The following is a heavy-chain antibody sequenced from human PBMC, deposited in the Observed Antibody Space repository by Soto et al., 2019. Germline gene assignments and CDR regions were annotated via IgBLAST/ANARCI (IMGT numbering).Heavy chain of an antibody. Sequence: AASVKVSCKASGYTFTSYDINWVRQATGQGLEWMGWMNPNSGNTGYAQKFQGRVTMTRNASISTAYMELSSLRSEDTAVYYCASPRGYSSSWYLWGQGTLVTVSS. CDR2: MNPNSGNT. CDR3: ASPRGYSSSWYL. D-gene: IGHD6-13*01. V-gene: IGHV1-8*01. J-gene: IGHJ4*02. CDR1: GYTFTSYD.